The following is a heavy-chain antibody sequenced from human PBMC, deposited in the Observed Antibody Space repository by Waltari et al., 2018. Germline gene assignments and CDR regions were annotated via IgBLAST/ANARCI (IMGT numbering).Heavy chain of an antibody. D-gene: IGHD5-12*01. CDR2: INSDGSTT. J-gene: IGHJ4*02. V-gene: IGHV3-74*01. CDR1: GFTFSSYW. Sequence: EVQLVESGGGLAQPGGSLRLSCVASGFTFSSYWLRWVRQAPGKGLLWVSRINSDGSTTNYADSVKGRFTISRDNAKNTLYLQMNSLRAEDTAVYYCAKGGGWLQDYWGQGTLVTVSS. CDR3: AKGGGWLQDY.